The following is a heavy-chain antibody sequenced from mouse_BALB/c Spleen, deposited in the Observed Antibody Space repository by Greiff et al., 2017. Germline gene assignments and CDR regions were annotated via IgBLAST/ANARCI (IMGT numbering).Heavy chain of an antibody. CDR1: GYTFTDYN. D-gene: IGHD1-2*01. CDR3: ARGTTAGMDY. CDR2: IYPYNGGT. J-gene: IGHJ4*01. Sequence: EVQRVESGPELVKPGASVKISCKASGYTFTDYNMHWVKQSHGKSLEWIGYIYPYNGGTGYNQKFKSKATLTVDNSSSTAYMELRSLTSEDSAVYYCARGTTAGMDYWGQGTSVTVSS. V-gene: IGHV1S29*02.